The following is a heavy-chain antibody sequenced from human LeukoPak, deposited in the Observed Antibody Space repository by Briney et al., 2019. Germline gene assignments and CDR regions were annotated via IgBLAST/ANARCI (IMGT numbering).Heavy chain of an antibody. CDR1: GGSFSGYY. CDR2: IFYSGST. Sequence: TSETLSLTCAVYGGSFSGYYWSWIRQPPGKGLEWIGHIFYSGSTNYNASLKSRVTISLDTSKSQFSLEVTSVTAADTAMYYCARHSLEWELLGNDAFDIWGQGTMVTVS. V-gene: IGHV4-59*08. CDR3: ARHSLEWELLGNDAFDI. D-gene: IGHD1-26*01. J-gene: IGHJ3*02.